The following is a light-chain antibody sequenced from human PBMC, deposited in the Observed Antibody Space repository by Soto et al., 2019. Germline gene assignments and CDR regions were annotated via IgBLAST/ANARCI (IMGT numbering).Light chain of an antibody. Sequence: QMTQTPSSLCACVRDRVNRTARKSQRISSYLNCYQQKQXKAPELXXYAASSLQSGVPPRFSSGGSWTNYILIISSLQPADFSEYYYQQSYSTPTWTFGQGTKVDIK. CDR3: QQSYSTPTWT. J-gene: IGKJ1*01. CDR2: AAS. V-gene: IGKV1-39*01. CDR1: QRISSY.